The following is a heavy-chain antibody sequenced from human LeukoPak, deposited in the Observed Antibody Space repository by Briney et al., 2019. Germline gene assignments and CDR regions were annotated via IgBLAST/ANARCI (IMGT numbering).Heavy chain of an antibody. J-gene: IGHJ4*02. V-gene: IGHV1-46*01. CDR3: ARVEGTTGTTYY. D-gene: IGHD1-1*01. CDR2: INPSGGST. Sequence: ASVTVSCKASGYTFTIYYMHWVRQAPGQGLEWMGIINPSGGSTSYAQKFQGRVTMTRDTSTSTVYMELSSLRSEDTAVYYCARVEGTTGTTYYWGQGTLVTVSS. CDR1: GYTFTIYY.